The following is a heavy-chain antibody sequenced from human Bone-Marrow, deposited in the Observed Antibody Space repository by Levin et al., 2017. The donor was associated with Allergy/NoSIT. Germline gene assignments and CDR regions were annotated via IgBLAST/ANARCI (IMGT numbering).Heavy chain of an antibody. V-gene: IGHV3-23*01. CDR2: FTNTAKT. CDR1: GFTLSRRA. J-gene: IGHJ4*02. Sequence: GGSLRLSCAASGFTLSRRAMSWVRQAPGKGLEWIASFTNTAKTYYADSVQGRFTISRDDSQNRLYLEMNSLRDDDTALYFCSKDHESDGWPAFDSWVQGTQVTVSS. D-gene: IGHD2-21*02. CDR3: SKDHESDGWPAFDS.